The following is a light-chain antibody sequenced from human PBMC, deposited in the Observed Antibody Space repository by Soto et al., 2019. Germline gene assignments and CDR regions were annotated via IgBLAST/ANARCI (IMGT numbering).Light chain of an antibody. Sequence: VLTQSPGTLSLSPGERATLSCRSSQTVRNNYLAWYQQKPGQAPRLLIYDASSRATGIPDRFSGSGSGTDFTLTISTLEPEDSAVYYCQQRSNWPPTFGQGTRLEIK. J-gene: IGKJ5*01. CDR1: QTVRNNY. CDR3: QQRSNWPPT. V-gene: IGKV3D-20*02. CDR2: DAS.